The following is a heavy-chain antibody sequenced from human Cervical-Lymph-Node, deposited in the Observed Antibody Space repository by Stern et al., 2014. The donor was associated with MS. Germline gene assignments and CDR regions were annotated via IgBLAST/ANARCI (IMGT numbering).Heavy chain of an antibody. CDR3: ARGRFGSGKN. CDR1: GGSISSYY. Sequence: QVQLQESGPGLVKPSETLSLTCTVSGGSISSYYWSWIRQPPGKGLEWIGYIYYSGSTNYNPSLKSRVTISVDTSKNQFSLKLSSVTAADTAVYYCARGRFGSGKNWGQGTLVTVSS. CDR2: IYYSGST. V-gene: IGHV4-59*01. D-gene: IGHD4-23*01. J-gene: IGHJ4*02.